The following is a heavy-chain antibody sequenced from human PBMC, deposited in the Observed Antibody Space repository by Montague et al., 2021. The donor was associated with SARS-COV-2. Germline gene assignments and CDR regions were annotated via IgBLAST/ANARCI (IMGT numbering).Heavy chain of an antibody. V-gene: IGHV6-1*01. Sequence: RAISGDSVSSKSVAWNWIRQSPSRGLEWLGRTYYRSKWDSDYAEXVKRRLVITPDTSKNQVSLQLNSVIPEDTAVYFCASSGITLTGLDAFDIWGQGTMVTVSS. CDR3: ASSGITLTGLDAFDI. D-gene: IGHD3-9*01. CDR2: TYYRSKWDS. J-gene: IGHJ3*02. CDR1: GDSVSSKSVA.